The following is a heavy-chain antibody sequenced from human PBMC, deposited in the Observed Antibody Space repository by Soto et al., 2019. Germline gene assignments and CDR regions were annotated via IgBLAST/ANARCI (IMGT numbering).Heavy chain of an antibody. CDR2: IHHSGRT. V-gene: IGHV4-4*02. D-gene: IGHD2-21*02. CDR1: GDSIRSDKW. Sequence: QVQLQESGPGLVKPSGTLSLTCAVSGDSIRSDKWWSWVRQPPGKGLEWIGEIHHSGRTNYNPSLKRRVTILVEKSKNQVSLERSSMTAADTAVYYCARGGDWQFDYWGQGTRVTVSS. J-gene: IGHJ4*02. CDR3: ARGGDWQFDY.